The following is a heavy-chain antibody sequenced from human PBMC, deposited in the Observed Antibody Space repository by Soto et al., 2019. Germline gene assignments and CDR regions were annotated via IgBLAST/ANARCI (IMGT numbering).Heavy chain of an antibody. D-gene: IGHD3-9*01. V-gene: IGHV4-39*01. CDR3: AGLPTGYPNWFDP. J-gene: IGHJ5*02. CDR2: IHYRGDT. Sequence: PSETLSLTCTVSGASISTNHHSWAWVRQPPGKGLEWMGNIHYRGDTYFNPSLGSRLSMSVDTSKNQFSLKLTSVTAADTAVYYCAGLPTGYPNWFDPWGQGTLVTVSS. CDR1: GASISTNHHS.